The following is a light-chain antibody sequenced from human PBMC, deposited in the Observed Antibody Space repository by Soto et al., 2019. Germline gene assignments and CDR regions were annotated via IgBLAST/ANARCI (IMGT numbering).Light chain of an antibody. J-gene: IGKJ5*01. V-gene: IGKV3-15*01. CDR3: QPYHHWPPIT. CDR2: RAS. CDR1: QSVSSN. Sequence: ILLTKSPGTRSLSPGERATLACRASQSVSSNLAWYPQKPGQAPRLLVFRASTRANGVPARFSSSGSGTELTLTISSLQSEDFAVYYRQPYHHWPPITFGQGTRLEIK.